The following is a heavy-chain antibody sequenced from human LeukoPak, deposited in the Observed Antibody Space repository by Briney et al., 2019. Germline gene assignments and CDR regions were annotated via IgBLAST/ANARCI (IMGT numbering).Heavy chain of an antibody. V-gene: IGHV3-30-3*01. CDR1: GFTFSSYA. CDR2: ISYDGSNK. Sequence: GGSLRLSCAASGFTFSSYAMHWVRQAPGKGLEWVAVISYDGSNKYYADSVKGRFTISRDNSKNTLYLQMNSLRAEDTAVYYCARVWGPYGDYVYWGQGTLVTVSS. J-gene: IGHJ4*02. CDR3: ARVWGPYGDYVY. D-gene: IGHD4-17*01.